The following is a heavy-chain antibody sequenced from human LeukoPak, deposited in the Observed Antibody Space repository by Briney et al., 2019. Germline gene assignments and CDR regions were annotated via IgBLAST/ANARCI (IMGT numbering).Heavy chain of an antibody. CDR3: ARERMATTNWFDP. V-gene: IGHV3-7*01. Sequence: GGSLRLSCAASGFTFSSYWMSWVRQAPGKGLEWVANIKQDGSEKYYADSVKGRFTISRDNSKNTLYLQMNSLRAEDTAVYYCARERMATTNWFDPWGQGTLVTVSS. J-gene: IGHJ5*02. CDR2: IKQDGSEK. CDR1: GFTFSSYW. D-gene: IGHD5-24*01.